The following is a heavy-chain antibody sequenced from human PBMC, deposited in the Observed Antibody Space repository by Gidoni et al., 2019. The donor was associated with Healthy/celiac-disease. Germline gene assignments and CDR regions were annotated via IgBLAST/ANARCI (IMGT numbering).Heavy chain of an antibody. V-gene: IGHV2-26*01. Sequence: QVTLKESGPVLVKPTETLTLTCTVSGFSLSNARMGVSWIRQPPGKALEWLAHIFSNDEKSYSTSLKSRLTISKDTSKSQVVLTMTNMGPVDTATYYCARTLAYYDILTGYSYYFDYWGQGTLVTVSS. D-gene: IGHD3-9*01. J-gene: IGHJ4*02. CDR3: ARTLAYYDILTGYSYYFDY. CDR2: IFSNDEK. CDR1: GFSLSNARMG.